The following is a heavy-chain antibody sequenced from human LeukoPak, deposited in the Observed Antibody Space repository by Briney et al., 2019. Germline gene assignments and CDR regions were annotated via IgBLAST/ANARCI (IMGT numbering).Heavy chain of an antibody. V-gene: IGHV3-23*01. CDR2: ISGSGGST. Sequence: VGSLRLSCAASGFTFSSYAMSWVRQAPGKGLEWVSAISGSGGSTYYADSVKGRFTISRDNYKNTLYLQMNSLRAEDTAVYYCAKANDFWSGVFDYWGQGTLVTVSS. J-gene: IGHJ4*02. D-gene: IGHD3-3*01. CDR1: GFTFSSYA. CDR3: AKANDFWSGVFDY.